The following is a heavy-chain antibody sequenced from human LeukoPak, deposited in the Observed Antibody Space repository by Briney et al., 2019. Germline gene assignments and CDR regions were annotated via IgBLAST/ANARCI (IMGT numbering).Heavy chain of an antibody. V-gene: IGHV4-34*01. CDR1: GGSFSGYY. CDR2: IYHSGST. J-gene: IGHJ6*03. CDR3: ARVREVYCSSTSCPSGYYYYMDV. D-gene: IGHD2-2*01. Sequence: SETLSLTCAVYGGSFSGYYWSWIRQPPGKGLEWIGEIYHSGSTNYNPSLKSRVTISVDTSKNQFSLQLNSVTPEDTAVYYCARVREVYCSSTSCPSGYYYYMDVWGKGTTVTISS.